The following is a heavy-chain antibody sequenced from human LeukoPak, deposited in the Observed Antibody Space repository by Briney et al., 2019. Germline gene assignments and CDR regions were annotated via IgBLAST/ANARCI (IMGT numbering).Heavy chain of an antibody. D-gene: IGHD2-2*02. Sequence: SETLSLTCAVYGGSFSGYYWSWIRQPPGKGLEWIGEINHSGSTNYNPSLKSRVTISVDTSKNQFSLKLSSVTAADTAVYYCARIGWDIVVVPAAISAFDIWGQGTMVTVSS. J-gene: IGHJ3*02. CDR3: ARIGWDIVVVPAAISAFDI. CDR2: INHSGST. V-gene: IGHV4-34*01. CDR1: GGSFSGYY.